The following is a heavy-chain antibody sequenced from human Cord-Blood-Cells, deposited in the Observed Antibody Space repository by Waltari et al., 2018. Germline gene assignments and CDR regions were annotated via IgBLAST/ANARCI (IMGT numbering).Heavy chain of an antibody. CDR1: GYTLTELS. V-gene: IGHV1-24*01. CDR3: ATGIFEVAGFDY. J-gene: IGHJ4*02. D-gene: IGHD6-19*01. Sequence: QVQLVQSGAEVKKPGASVKVSCKVSGYTLTELSMHWVRLAPGKGLEWMGGFGPEDGETIYAQKFQSRVPMTEDTSTDTAYMELSSLRSEDTAVYYCATGIFEVAGFDYWGQGTLVTVSS. CDR2: FGPEDGET.